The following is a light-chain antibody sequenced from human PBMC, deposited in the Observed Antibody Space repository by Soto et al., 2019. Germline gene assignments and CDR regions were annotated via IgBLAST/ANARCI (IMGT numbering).Light chain of an antibody. J-gene: IGLJ3*02. CDR1: SSNIGAGYD. CDR2: GNN. Sequence: SVLTQPPSVSGAPGQRVTISCTGGSSNIGAGYDVHWYRQFPGTAPKLLVYGNNNRPSGISDRFSASKSGSSASLAITGLQAEDEADYYCQSYDTSLRAWVFGGGTKLTVL. V-gene: IGLV1-40*01. CDR3: QSYDTSLRAWV.